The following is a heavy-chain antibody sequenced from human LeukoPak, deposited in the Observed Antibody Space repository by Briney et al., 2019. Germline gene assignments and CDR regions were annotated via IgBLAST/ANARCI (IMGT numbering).Heavy chain of an antibody. Sequence: PSETLSLTCTVSGVSISSGGYYWSWIRQHPGYGLEWIGHIYYSGSTYYNPALKSRLTISADTSKKQFSLRLSSVTAADTAVYYCARGQTDCSSTSCYSYYFDYWGQGTLVTVSS. J-gene: IGHJ4*02. CDR3: ARGQTDCSSTSCYSYYFDY. V-gene: IGHV4-31*03. D-gene: IGHD2-2*01. CDR2: IYYSGST. CDR1: GVSISSGGYY.